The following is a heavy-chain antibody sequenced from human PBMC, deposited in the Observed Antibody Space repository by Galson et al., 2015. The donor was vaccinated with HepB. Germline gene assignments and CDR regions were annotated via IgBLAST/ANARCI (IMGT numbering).Heavy chain of an antibody. CDR2: ISTTGTSI. CDR1: GFCFSSKT. D-gene: IGHD2-15*01. CDR3: ATPPFGSGASSPFDL. V-gene: IGHV3-48*04. Sequence: SLRLSCAASGFCFSSKTMNWVRKAPGKGLQWVAYISTTGTSIYYAESVKGRFTTTRDNAKNTVFLLMNSLRAEDTALYYCATPPFGSGASSPFDLWGLGTLVTVSS. J-gene: IGHJ4*02.